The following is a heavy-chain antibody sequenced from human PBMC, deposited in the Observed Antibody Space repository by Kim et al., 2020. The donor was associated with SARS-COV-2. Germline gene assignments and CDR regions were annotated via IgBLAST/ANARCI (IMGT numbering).Heavy chain of an antibody. CDR3: ARDYGSGSYYVPTYYYYGMDV. CDR1: YA. V-gene: IGHV3-23*01. J-gene: IGHJ6*02. Sequence: YAMSWVRQGPGKGLEWVSAISGSGGSTYYADSVKGRFTISRDNSKNTLYLQMNSLGAEDTAVYYCARDYGSGSYYVPTYYYYGMDVWGQGTTVTV. CDR2: ISGSGGST. D-gene: IGHD3-10*01.